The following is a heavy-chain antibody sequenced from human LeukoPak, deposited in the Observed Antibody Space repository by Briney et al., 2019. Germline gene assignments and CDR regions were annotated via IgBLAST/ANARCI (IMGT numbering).Heavy chain of an antibody. CDR3: ARHSTAMVTYFDY. D-gene: IGHD5-18*01. CDR2: INHSGST. J-gene: IGHJ4*02. Sequence: LETLSLTCAVYGGSFSGYYWSWIRQPPGKGLEWIGEINHSGSTNYNPSLKSRVTISVDTSKNQFSLKLSSVTAADTAVYYCARHSTAMVTYFDYWGQGTLVTVSS. V-gene: IGHV4-34*01. CDR1: GGSFSGYY.